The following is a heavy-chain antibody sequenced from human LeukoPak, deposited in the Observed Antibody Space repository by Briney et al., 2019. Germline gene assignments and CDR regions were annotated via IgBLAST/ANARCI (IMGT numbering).Heavy chain of an antibody. Sequence: GESLKVSCKGSGYIFGSYWIGWVRQMPGKGLEWMGIIYPGEPETRYSPAFQGQVTISVDKSINTAYLQWSSLKASDTAMYYCARRVYRSSSSGFDPWGQGTLVIVSS. CDR3: ARRVYRSSSSGFDP. D-gene: IGHD6-6*01. J-gene: IGHJ5*02. CDR1: GYIFGSYW. CDR2: IYPGEPET. V-gene: IGHV5-51*01.